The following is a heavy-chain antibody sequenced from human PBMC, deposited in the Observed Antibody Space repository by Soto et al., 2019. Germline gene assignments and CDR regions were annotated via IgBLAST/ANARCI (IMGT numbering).Heavy chain of an antibody. CDR3: AGGTEGWYQGRYYYGMDV. CDR1: GGSVSSGSYY. J-gene: IGHJ6*02. Sequence: QVQLQESGPGLVKPSETLSLTCTVSGGSVSSGSYYWSWIRQPPGKGLEWIGYIYYSGSTNYNPTTKSRLTISAYPTKYQFRRKLSPVTAADTAVSYCAGGTEGWYQGRYYYGMDVWGQGTTVTVT. CDR2: IYYSGST. V-gene: IGHV4-61*01. D-gene: IGHD6-19*01.